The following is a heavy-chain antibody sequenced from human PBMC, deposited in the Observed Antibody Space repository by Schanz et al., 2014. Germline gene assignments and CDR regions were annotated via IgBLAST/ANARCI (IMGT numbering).Heavy chain of an antibody. V-gene: IGHV3-NL1*01. Sequence: QVQMVESGGGVVQPGRSLRLSCAASGFAFSVYGMHWVRQAPGKGPEWVSSISSSSSYIYYADSVKGRFTISRDNSKNTLYLHMNTLRSEDTAVYYCAKDSTHIDIVLVPTAIDYWGQGTLVTVSS. D-gene: IGHD2-2*01. J-gene: IGHJ4*02. CDR3: AKDSTHIDIVLVPTAIDY. CDR1: GFAFSVYG. CDR2: ISSSSSYI.